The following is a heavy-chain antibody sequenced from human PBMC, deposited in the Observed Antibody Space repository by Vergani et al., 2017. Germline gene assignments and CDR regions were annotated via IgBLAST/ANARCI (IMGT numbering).Heavy chain of an antibody. Sequence: EVQLVESGGGLVKRGGSLRLSCAASGFTFSSYSMNWVRQAPGKGLEWVSSISSSSSYIHYSDSLKGRFTISRDNSKNMLYLQMNSLRAEDTAVYYCARLSYDTTPYFQGGYDCWGQGTLVSVSS. CDR2: ISSSSSYI. D-gene: IGHD3-22*01. V-gene: IGHV3-21*04. CDR1: GFTFSSYS. J-gene: IGHJ4*02. CDR3: ARLSYDTTPYFQGGYDC.